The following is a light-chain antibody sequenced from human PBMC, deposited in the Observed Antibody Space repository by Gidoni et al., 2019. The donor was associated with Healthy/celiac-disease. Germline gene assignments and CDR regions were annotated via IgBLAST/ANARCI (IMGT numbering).Light chain of an antibody. CDR2: GAS. V-gene: IGKV3-20*01. Sequence: EIVLTQSPGTLSLSPGERATLPCRASQSVSSSYLAWYKQNPGQAPRLLIYGASSRATGIPDRFSGSGSGTDFTLTISRLEPEDFAVYYCQQYGSSRTFGQGTKVEIK. J-gene: IGKJ1*01. CDR1: QSVSSSY. CDR3: QQYGSSRT.